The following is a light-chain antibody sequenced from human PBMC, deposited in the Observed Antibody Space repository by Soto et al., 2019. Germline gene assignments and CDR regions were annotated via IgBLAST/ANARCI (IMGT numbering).Light chain of an antibody. V-gene: IGLV2-8*01. J-gene: IGLJ1*01. Sequence: QSVLTQPPSASGSPGQSVTISCTGTSNDVGGYNYVSWYQQHPGKAPKVMIYGVSKRPSGVPDRFSGSKSGNTASLTVSGLQADDEADYYCSSYAGSNNLVFGTGTKVTVL. CDR2: GVS. CDR3: SSYAGSNNLV. CDR1: SNDVGGYNY.